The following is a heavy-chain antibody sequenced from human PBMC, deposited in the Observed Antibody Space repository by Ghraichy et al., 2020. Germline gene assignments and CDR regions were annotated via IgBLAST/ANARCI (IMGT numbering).Heavy chain of an antibody. CDR1: GFTFSSYA. CDR2: ISGSGGST. D-gene: IGHD3-9*01. V-gene: IGHV3-23*01. Sequence: GGSLRLSCAASGFTFSSYAMSWVRQAPGKGLEWVSAISGSGGSTYYADSVKGRFTISRDNSKNTLYLQMNSLRAEDTAVYYCAKPASRGYFAWSYDAFDIWGQGTMVTVSS. J-gene: IGHJ3*02. CDR3: AKPASRGYFAWSYDAFDI.